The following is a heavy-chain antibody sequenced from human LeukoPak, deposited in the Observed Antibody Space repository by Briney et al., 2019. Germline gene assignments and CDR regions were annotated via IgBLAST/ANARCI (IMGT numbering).Heavy chain of an antibody. CDR3: ARDHYYDSSGYSYGMDV. CDR2: ISIGGNT. Sequence: GGSLRLSCAASGFTFSTYAMTWVRQAPGKGLEWVSAISIGGNTFYADSVKGRFTISRDNSKNTLYLQMSSLRAEDTAAYYCARDHYYDSSGYSYGMDVWGQGTTVTVSS. V-gene: IGHV3-23*01. D-gene: IGHD3-22*01. J-gene: IGHJ6*02. CDR1: GFTFSTYA.